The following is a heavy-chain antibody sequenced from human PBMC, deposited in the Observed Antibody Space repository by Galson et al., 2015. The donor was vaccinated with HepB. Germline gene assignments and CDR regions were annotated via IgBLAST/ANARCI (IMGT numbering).Heavy chain of an antibody. CDR1: GFSFSSYW. D-gene: IGHD6-25*01. J-gene: IGHJ5*02. CDR3: ARAALGWIDP. V-gene: IGHV3-48*04. Sequence: SLRLSCAASGFSFSSYWMNWVRQAPGKGLEWVSYISLSSTTIYYADSVKGRFTTSRNNAKNLLYLQMNGLRVEDTAVYYCARAALGWIDPWGQGTLVTVSS. CDR2: ISLSSTTI.